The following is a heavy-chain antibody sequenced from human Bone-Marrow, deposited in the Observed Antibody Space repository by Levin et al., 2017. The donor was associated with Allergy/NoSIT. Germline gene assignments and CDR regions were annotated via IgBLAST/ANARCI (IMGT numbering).Heavy chain of an antibody. CDR3: ARAVTPREAYSGYDYDAFDI. J-gene: IGHJ3*02. D-gene: IGHD5-12*01. CDR1: GFTFSKFG. V-gene: IGHV3-33*05. Sequence: GESLKISCAASGFTFSKFGMHWVRQAPGKGLEWLASIPFDGTDKYYAESVKGRFTISGDNSKNTVSLHMDSLRVEDTAVYFCARAVTPREAYSGYDYDAFDIWGQGTMVTVS. CDR2: IPFDGTDK.